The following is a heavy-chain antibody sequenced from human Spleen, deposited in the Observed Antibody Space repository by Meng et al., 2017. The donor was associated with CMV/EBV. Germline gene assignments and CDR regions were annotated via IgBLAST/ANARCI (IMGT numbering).Heavy chain of an antibody. V-gene: IGHV3-23*01. CDR1: GLTFSSYA. Sequence: CAASGLTFSSYAMSWVRQAPGKGLEWVSAISGSGGSTYYADSVKGRFTISRDNSKNTLYLQMNSLRPEDTAVYYCAQGYFDFWSGYGYWGQGTLVTVSS. J-gene: IGHJ4*02. CDR3: AQGYFDFWSGYGY. D-gene: IGHD3-3*01. CDR2: ISGSGGST.